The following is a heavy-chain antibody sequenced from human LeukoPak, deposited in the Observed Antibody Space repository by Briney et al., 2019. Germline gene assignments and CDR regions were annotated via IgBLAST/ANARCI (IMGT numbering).Heavy chain of an antibody. J-gene: IGHJ4*02. D-gene: IGHD6-19*01. CDR3: ATDLLVAVAGSGPSNDY. CDR2: IIPILGIA. V-gene: IGHV1-69*04. CDR1: GGTFSSYA. Sequence: ASVKVSCKASGGTFSSYAISWVRQAPGQGLEWMGRIIPILGIANYAQKFQGRVTMTEDTSTDTAYMEVSSLRSEDTAVYYCATDLLVAVAGSGPSNDYWGQGTLVTVSS.